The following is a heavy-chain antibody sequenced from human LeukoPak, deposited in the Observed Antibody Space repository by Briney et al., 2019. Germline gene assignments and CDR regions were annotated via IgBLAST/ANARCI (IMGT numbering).Heavy chain of an antibody. Sequence: PGGSLLLSCAAPGFTFSSYAMHWVRQAPGKGLEWVAVISYDGSNKYYADSVKGRFTISRDNSKNTLYLQMNSLRAEDTAVYYCARGSMAGAGQYYFDYWGQGTLVTVSS. CDR3: ARGSMAGAGQYYFDY. J-gene: IGHJ4*02. CDR2: ISYDGSNK. V-gene: IGHV3-30-3*01. CDR1: GFTFSSYA. D-gene: IGHD6-13*01.